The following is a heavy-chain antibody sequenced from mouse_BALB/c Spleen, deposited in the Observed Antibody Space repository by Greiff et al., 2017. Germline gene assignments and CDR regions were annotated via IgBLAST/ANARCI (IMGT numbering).Heavy chain of an antibody. CDR2: ISSGGGNT. CDR1: GFTFSSYT. V-gene: IGHV5-9*03. J-gene: IGHJ4*01. Sequence: EVQGVESGGGLVKPGGSLKLSCAASGFTFSSYTMSWVRQTPEKRLEWVATISSGGGNTYYPDSVKGRFTISRDNAKNNLYLQMSSLRSEDTALYYCARFGGNYRGAMDYWGQGTSVTVSS. CDR3: ARFGGNYRGAMDY. D-gene: IGHD1-1*02.